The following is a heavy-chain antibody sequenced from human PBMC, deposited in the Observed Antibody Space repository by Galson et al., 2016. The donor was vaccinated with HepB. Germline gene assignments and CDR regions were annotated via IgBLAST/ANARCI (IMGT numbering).Heavy chain of an antibody. J-gene: IGHJ4*01. CDR2: IKSKSAGGTI. V-gene: IGHV3-15*07. Sequence: SLRLSCAASSSIFSNAWMNWVRQAPGKGLEWVGRIKSKSAGGTIDYAAPVTGRFTISRDDSQNTLFLQMNSLQTEDTAVYYCTTSGGTSGGSTWPPYWGRGTLVTVSS. CDR3: TTSGGTSGGSTWPPY. CDR1: SSIFSNAW. D-gene: IGHD6-13*01.